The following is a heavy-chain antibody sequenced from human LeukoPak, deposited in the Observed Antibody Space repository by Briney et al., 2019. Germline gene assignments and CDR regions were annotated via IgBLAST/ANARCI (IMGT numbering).Heavy chain of an antibody. Sequence: NSSETLSLTCTVSGYSISSGYYWGWIRQPPGKGLEWIGSIYHSGSTYYNPSLKSRVTISVDTSKNQFSLKLSSVTAADTAEYYCARGGGYCTNAVCFSYYFDYWGQGTLVTVSS. J-gene: IGHJ4*02. CDR3: ARGGGYCTNAVCFSYYFDY. V-gene: IGHV4-38-2*02. CDR1: GYSISSGYY. D-gene: IGHD2-8*01. CDR2: IYHSGST.